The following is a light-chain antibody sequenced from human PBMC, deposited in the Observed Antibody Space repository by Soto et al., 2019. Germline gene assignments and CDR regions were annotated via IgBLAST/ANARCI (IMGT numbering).Light chain of an antibody. Sequence: EIMLTQSPGTLYLSPRQKATLSCRDSQSVSSSYLAWYQQNPGQAPRLLIYGASSRATGIPDRFSGSGSGTDFTLIISRLEPEDFAVYYCQQYGSSPPWASGQGTKVDIK. J-gene: IGKJ1*01. CDR3: QQYGSSPPWA. V-gene: IGKV3-20*01. CDR1: QSVSSSY. CDR2: GAS.